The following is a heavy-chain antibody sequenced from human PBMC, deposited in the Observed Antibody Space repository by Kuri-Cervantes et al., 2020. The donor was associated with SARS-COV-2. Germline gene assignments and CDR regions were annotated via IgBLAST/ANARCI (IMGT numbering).Heavy chain of an antibody. CDR1: RFTFRNYA. D-gene: IGHD1-26*01. CDR2: IDDRGVNT. CDR3: ARSQGEWALLVPIAY. V-gene: IGHV3-23*01. J-gene: IGHJ4*02. Sequence: GGSLRPSCAASRFTFRNYALNWVRQAPGGGLGWVSIIDDRGVNTYYADSVKGRFTISRDNSKNTLYLQMNNLRADDTAVYYCARSQGEWALLVPIAYWGRGTLVTVSS.